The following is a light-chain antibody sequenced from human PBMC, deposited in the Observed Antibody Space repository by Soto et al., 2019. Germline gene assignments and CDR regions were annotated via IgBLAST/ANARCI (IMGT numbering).Light chain of an antibody. CDR2: EVN. V-gene: IGLV2-23*02. Sequence: QSALTQPASVSGSPGQSITISCTGTISNVRSYNLVSWYQQHPGKAPKLIIYEVNKRPSGVSNRFSGSKSGNTASLTISGLQTEDEADYYCYSYEGGRVFGGGTKLTVL. CDR1: ISNVRSYNL. CDR3: YSYEGGRV. J-gene: IGLJ3*02.